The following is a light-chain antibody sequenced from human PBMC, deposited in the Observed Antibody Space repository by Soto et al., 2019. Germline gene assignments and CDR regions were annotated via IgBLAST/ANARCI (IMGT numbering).Light chain of an antibody. J-gene: IGKJ2*01. CDR3: QHSGT. Sequence: DIQMTQSPSTLSPSVGDRVTITCRASQSISSWLAWYQQKPGKAPKLLIYDASSLESGVPARFSGSGSGTEFTLTISSLQPDDFATYYCQHSGTFGQGTKLEIK. CDR1: QSISSW. CDR2: DAS. V-gene: IGKV1-5*01.